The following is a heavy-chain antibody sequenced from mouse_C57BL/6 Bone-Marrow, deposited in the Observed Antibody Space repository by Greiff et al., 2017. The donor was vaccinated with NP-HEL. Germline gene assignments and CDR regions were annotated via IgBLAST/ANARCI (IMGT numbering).Heavy chain of an antibody. CDR3: ARHDGYWFAY. J-gene: IGHJ3*01. CDR1: GYTFTSYW. Sequence: VQLQQSGAELVKPGASVKLSCKASGYTFTSYWMHWVKQRPGQGLEWIGMIHPNSGSTNYNEKFKSKATLTVDKSTSTAYMQLSSLTSEDSAVYYCARHDGYWFAYWGQGTLVTVSA. V-gene: IGHV1-64*01. CDR2: IHPNSGST. D-gene: IGHD2-3*01.